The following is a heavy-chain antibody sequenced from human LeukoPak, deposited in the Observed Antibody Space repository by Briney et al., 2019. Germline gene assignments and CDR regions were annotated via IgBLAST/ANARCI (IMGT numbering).Heavy chain of an antibody. V-gene: IGHV1-18*01. D-gene: IGHD1-26*01. J-gene: IGHJ5*02. CDR1: GYTFSTYG. Sequence: ASVKVSCKTSGYTFSTYGLSWVRQAPGQGLEWMGWISGNSGKTHYAQKFQDRVTLTTDTSSTTAFMELRSLRSDDTAMYYCARHAGSYFEFAPWGQGTLVTVSS. CDR3: ARHAGSYFEFAP. CDR2: ISGNSGKT.